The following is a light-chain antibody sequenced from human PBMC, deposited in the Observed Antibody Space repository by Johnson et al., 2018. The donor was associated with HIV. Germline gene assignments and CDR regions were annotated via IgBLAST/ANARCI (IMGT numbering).Light chain of an antibody. V-gene: IGLV1-51*02. Sequence: QSILTQPPSVSAAPGQNVNISCSGGSSNIATNYVSWYQQFPGTAQKLLIYEHNKRPSDIHARFYDSQSGTSATLAITALQTADGVYYYCGKRDTSLGAQYVFGSGTKVTVL. CDR1: SSNIATNY. CDR3: GKRDTSLGAQYV. J-gene: IGLJ1*01. CDR2: EHN.